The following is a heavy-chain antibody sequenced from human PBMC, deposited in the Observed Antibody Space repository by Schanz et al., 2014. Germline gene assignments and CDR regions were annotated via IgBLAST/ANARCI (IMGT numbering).Heavy chain of an antibody. CDR3: ATASAPVREAVAGSSLHL. CDR1: TSIFNHAW. Sequence: EVRLVESGGGLVKPGGSLRLSCAASTSIFNHAWMSWVRQAPGKGLEWLGRIKSKTDGETTDYAAPVKGRFSISRDDSQSTLYLQMNSLKIEDTAVYYCATASAPVREAVAGSSLHLWGQGTLVTVSP. V-gene: IGHV3-15*01. J-gene: IGHJ4*02. D-gene: IGHD6-13*01. CDR2: IKSKTDGETT.